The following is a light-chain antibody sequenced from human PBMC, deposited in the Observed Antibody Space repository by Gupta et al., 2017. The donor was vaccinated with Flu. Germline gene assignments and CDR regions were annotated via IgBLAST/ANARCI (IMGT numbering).Light chain of an antibody. J-gene: IGKJ1*01. CDR3: RQYNNWPRT. CDR1: QSISRN. CDR2: GAP. Sequence: PAPLSVSPGERATRSCRASQSISRNLAWYPQTPGQAPSLLTSGAPTRASGIPVRFSGSGSGTDFTLTISSLQSENFTVSFCRQYNNWPRTFGQGTKVEI. V-gene: IGKV3-15*01.